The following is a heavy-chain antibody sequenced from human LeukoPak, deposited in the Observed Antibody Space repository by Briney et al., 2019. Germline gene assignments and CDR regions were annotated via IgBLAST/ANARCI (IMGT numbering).Heavy chain of an antibody. D-gene: IGHD3-3*01. CDR3: ARPTLRFLEWFPRPLYYYGMDV. V-gene: IGHV1-69*04. Sequence: SLKVSCKASRGTFSSYAIGWVRQAPGQGIEWMGRIIPIFGIANYAQKFQGRVTITADKSTSTAYMVRSSLRSEDTAVYYCARPTLRFLEWFPRPLYYYGMDVWGQGTTVTVSS. J-gene: IGHJ6*02. CDR2: IIPIFGIA. CDR1: RGTFSSYA.